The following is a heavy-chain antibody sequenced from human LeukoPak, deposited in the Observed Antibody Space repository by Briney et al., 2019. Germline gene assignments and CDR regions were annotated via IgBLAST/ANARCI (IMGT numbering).Heavy chain of an antibody. J-gene: IGHJ4*02. D-gene: IGHD4-17*01. Sequence: GGSLRLSCAASGFTFDDYAMHWVRQAPGKGLEWVSGISWNSGSIGYADSVKGRFTISRDNSKNTLYLQMNSLRAEDTAVYYCAKDFSLNGDLVFDYWGQGTLVTVSS. CDR2: ISWNSGSI. CDR3: AKDFSLNGDLVFDY. CDR1: GFTFDDYA. V-gene: IGHV3-9*01.